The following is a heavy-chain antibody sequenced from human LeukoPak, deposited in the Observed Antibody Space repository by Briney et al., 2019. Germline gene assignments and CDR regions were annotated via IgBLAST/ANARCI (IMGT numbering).Heavy chain of an antibody. CDR2: IYYSGST. J-gene: IGHJ4*02. D-gene: IGHD6-13*01. CDR3: ASPPTYSSSLRAFDY. CDR1: GYSISSGYY. V-gene: IGHV4-38-2*02. Sequence: SETLSLTCTVSGYSISSGYYWGWIRQPPGKGLEWIGSIYYSGSTYYNPSLKSRVTISVDTSKNQFSLKLSSVTAADTAVYYCASPPTYSSSLRAFDYWGQGTLVTVSS.